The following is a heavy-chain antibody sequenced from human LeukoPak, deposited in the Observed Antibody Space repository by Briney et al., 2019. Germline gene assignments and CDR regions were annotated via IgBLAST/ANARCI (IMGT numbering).Heavy chain of an antibody. CDR3: ARATPYDSSGYYYDTYYYYGMDV. J-gene: IGHJ6*02. CDR2: ISAYNGNT. CDR1: GYTFTSYG. Sequence: ASVTVSCKASGYTFTSYGISWVRQAPGQGLEWMGWISAYNGNTNYAQKLQGRVTMTTDTSTSTAYMELRSLRSDDTAVYYCARATPYDSSGYYYDTYYYYGMDVWGQGTTVTVSS. D-gene: IGHD3-22*01. V-gene: IGHV1-18*01.